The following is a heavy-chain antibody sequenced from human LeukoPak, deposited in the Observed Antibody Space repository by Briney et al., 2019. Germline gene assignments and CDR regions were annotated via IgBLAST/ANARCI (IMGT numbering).Heavy chain of an antibody. CDR3: ARATSWSH. J-gene: IGHJ4*02. Sequence: GGSLRLSCGACGFTFSSSCMSWVRQASGRGLEWVANIKPDGSDKYYVDSVKGRFTISRDNAKNSLYLQMNSLRAEDTAVYYCARATSWSHWGQGTLVTVSS. CDR1: GFTFSSSC. D-gene: IGHD2-2*01. CDR2: IKPDGSDK. V-gene: IGHV3-7*01.